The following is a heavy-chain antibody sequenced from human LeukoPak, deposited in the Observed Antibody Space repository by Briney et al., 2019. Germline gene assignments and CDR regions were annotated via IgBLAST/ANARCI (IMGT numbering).Heavy chain of an antibody. Sequence: GGSLRLSCAASGFTVSSNYMSWVRQAPGKGLEWVSIIYSGGSTYYADSVKGRFSISRDNSKNTLYLQMNSLRAEDAAVYYCARDPSGDYVWGSYRPSWFDPWGQGTLVTVSS. V-gene: IGHV3-66*01. CDR3: ARDPSGDYVWGSYRPSWFDP. CDR2: IYSGGST. CDR1: GFTVSSNY. J-gene: IGHJ5*02. D-gene: IGHD3-16*02.